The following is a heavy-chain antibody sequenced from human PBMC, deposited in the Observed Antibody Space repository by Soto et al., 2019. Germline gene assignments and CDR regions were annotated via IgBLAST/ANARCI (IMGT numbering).Heavy chain of an antibody. D-gene: IGHD6-13*01. J-gene: IGHJ4*02. Sequence: GGSLRLSCAASGFTFSSYAMSWVRQAPGEGLEWVSVISESGGSTHYADSVRGRFTVSRDNSKNSLSLRMNSLRDEDTAVYFCAKRSPYSSGWYSPIFDYWGQGALVTVSS. CDR1: GFTFSSYA. V-gene: IGHV3-23*01. CDR3: AKRSPYSSGWYSPIFDY. CDR2: ISESGGST.